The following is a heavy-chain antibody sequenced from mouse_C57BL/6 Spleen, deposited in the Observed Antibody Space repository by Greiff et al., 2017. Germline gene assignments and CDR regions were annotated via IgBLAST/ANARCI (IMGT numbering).Heavy chain of an antibody. D-gene: IGHD2-5*01. CDR1: GFSLSTFGMG. CDR2: IWWDDDK. V-gene: IGHV8-8*01. J-gene: IGHJ4*01. Sequence: QVTLKESGPGILQPSQTLSLTCSFSGFSLSTFGMGVGWIRQPSGKGLEWLAHIWWDDDKYYHPALKSRLTISKDTSKNQVFLKIANVDTADTATYYCARAYYSNQYYYAMDYWGQGTSVTVSS. CDR3: ARAYYSNQYYYAMDY.